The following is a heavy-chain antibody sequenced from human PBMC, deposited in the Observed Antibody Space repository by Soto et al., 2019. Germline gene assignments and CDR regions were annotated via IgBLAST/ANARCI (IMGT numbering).Heavy chain of an antibody. CDR3: ARAYDTRGYNDAFDI. CDR1: GYTFTSYD. CDR2: IIPILAIA. J-gene: IGHJ3*02. D-gene: IGHD3-22*01. Sequence: GASVKVSCKASGYTFTSYDINWVRQAPGQGLEWMGRIIPILAIAHYAQKFQGRVTITADKSTSTAYMELSSLRSEDTAVFYCARAYDTRGYNDAFDIWGQGTMVTVSS. V-gene: IGHV1-69*04.